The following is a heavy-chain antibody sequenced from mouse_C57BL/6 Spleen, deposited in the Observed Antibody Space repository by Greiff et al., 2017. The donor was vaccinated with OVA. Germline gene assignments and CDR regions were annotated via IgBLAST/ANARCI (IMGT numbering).Heavy chain of an antibody. CDR3: ARNWAYFDY. D-gene: IGHD4-1*01. J-gene: IGHJ2*01. CDR1: GYSFTGYY. Sequence: EVQLQQSGPELVKPGASVKISCKASGYSFTGYYMNWVKQSPEKSLEWIGEINPSTGGTTYNQKFKAKATLTVDKSSSTAYMQLKSLTSEDSAVYYCARNWAYFDYWGQGTTLTVSP. CDR2: INPSTGGT. V-gene: IGHV1-42*01.